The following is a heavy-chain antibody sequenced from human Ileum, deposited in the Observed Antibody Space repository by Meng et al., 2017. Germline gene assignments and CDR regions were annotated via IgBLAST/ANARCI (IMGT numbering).Heavy chain of an antibody. CDR2: INHSGST. J-gene: IGHJ1*01. D-gene: IGHD2-2*02. V-gene: IGHV4-34*01. CDR3: VRGLLVPNAIRTEYFPL. CDR1: GGAFDGYY. Sequence: QAPLQQWGAGLLKPAETLSLSRAVYGGAFDGYYWTWFRQSPGKGLEWIGEINHSGSTNFNPSLKSRVTMSVDTSKKQFSLNLTSVTAADTAMYYCVRGLLVPNAIRTEYFPLWGQGTLVTVSS.